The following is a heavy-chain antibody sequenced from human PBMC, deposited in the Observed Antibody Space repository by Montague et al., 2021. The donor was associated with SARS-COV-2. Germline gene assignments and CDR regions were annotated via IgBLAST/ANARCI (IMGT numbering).Heavy chain of an antibody. Sequence: SETLSLTCTVSGGSISSSSYYWGWIRQPPGKGLEWIVSIYYSGTTYYNPSLKSRVTISVDTSKNQFSLKLSSVTAADTAVYYCARHVRSLMVRGPDFDYWGQGTLVTVSS. D-gene: IGHD3-10*01. CDR3: ARHVRSLMVRGPDFDY. J-gene: IGHJ4*02. V-gene: IGHV4-39*01. CDR1: GGSISSSSYY. CDR2: IYYSGTT.